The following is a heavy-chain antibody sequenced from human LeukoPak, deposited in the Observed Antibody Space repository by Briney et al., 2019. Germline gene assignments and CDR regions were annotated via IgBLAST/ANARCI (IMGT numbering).Heavy chain of an antibody. CDR1: GFSFSRYR. J-gene: IGHJ3*02. D-gene: IGHD3-22*01. V-gene: IGHV3-74*01. CDR3: TTNPYDEGGYHI. CDR2: INPDGSTT. Sequence: PGGSLRLSCAASGFSFSRYRIHWVRQAPGKGLEWVSRINPDGSTTTYADSVKGRFTISRDNAENTVYLQMNSLKTEDTAVYYCTTNPYDEGGYHIWGQGTMVTVSS.